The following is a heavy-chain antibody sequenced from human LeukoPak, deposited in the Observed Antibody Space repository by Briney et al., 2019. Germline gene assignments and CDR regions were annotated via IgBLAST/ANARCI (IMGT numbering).Heavy chain of an antibody. CDR1: AFTFSSYS. CDR3: ARDDGEAGYSYGLDY. J-gene: IGHJ4*02. V-gene: IGHV3-21*01. CDR2: ISSSSSYI. Sequence: GGSLTLLCAPSAFTFSSYSMKWVRHAPGEGLECLSSISSSSSYIYYAHSVTGRFTIYRYNPNNSLYLQMNSLRAEYTAVYYCARDDGEAGYSYGLDYWGQGTLVTVSS. D-gene: IGHD5-18*01.